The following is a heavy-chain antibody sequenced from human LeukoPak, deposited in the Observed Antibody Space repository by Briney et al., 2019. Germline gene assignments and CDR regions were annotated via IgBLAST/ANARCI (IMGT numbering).Heavy chain of an antibody. D-gene: IGHD6-6*01. Sequence: TSETLSLTCTVSGGSISSYYWSWIRQPAGKGLEWIGRIYTSGSTNYNPSLKSRVTMSVDTSKNQFSLKLSSVTAADTAVYYCARELAARREDGYYMDVWGKGTTVTVSS. CDR3: ARELAARREDGYYMDV. J-gene: IGHJ6*03. CDR2: IYTSGST. CDR1: GGSISSYY. V-gene: IGHV4-4*07.